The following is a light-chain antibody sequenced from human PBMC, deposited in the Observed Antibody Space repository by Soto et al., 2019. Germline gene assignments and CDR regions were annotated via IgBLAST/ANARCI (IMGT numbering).Light chain of an antibody. CDR1: QSVSSR. J-gene: IGKJ1*01. CDR2: DAS. V-gene: IGKV3D-15*01. CDR3: QQYNNWPPWT. Sequence: EIVMTQSPATLSVSPGERVTLSCRASQSVSSRLAWYQQKPGQAPRLLIYDASNRATGIAARFSGSGSGTEFTLTISSLQSEDFAVYYCQQYNNWPPWTFGQGTKVDIK.